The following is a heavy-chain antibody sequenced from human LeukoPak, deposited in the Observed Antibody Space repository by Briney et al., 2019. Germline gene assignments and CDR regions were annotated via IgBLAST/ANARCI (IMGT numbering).Heavy chain of an antibody. V-gene: IGHV1-24*01. CDR2: FDPEDGET. Sequence: GASVKVSFKVSGYTLTELSMHWVRQAPGKGLEGMGGFDPEDGETIYAQKFQGRVTMTEDTSTDTAYMELSSLRSEDTAVYYCATRIWFGEFSNAFDIWGQGTMVTVSS. CDR3: ATRIWFGEFSNAFDI. CDR1: GYTLTELS. D-gene: IGHD3-10*01. J-gene: IGHJ3*02.